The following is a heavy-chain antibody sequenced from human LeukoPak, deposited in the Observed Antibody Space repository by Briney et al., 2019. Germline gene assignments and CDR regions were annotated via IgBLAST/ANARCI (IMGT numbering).Heavy chain of an antibody. CDR3: ARHPSGYRGLGRYYFDY. V-gene: IGHV4-39*01. Sequence: PSETLSLTCTVSGGSISSSSYYWGWIRQPPGKGLEWIGSIYYSGSTYYNPSLKSRVTISVDTSKNQFSLKLSSVTAADTAVYYCARHPSGYRGLGRYYFDYWGQGTLVTVSS. D-gene: IGHD1-1*01. CDR2: IYYSGST. CDR1: GGSISSSSYY. J-gene: IGHJ4*02.